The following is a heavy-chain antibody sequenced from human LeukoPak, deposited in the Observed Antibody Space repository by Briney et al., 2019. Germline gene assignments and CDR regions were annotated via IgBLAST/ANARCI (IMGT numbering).Heavy chain of an antibody. D-gene: IGHD4-17*01. Sequence: SETLSLTCTVSGGSISNYYWSWIRQPPGKGLEWIGYIYYSGSTNYNPSLKSRVTISVDTSKNQLSLKLSSVTAADTAVYYCAKVGAYGDYARHDYWGQGTLVTVS. CDR2: IYYSGST. CDR1: GGSISNYY. CDR3: AKVGAYGDYARHDY. J-gene: IGHJ4*02. V-gene: IGHV4-59*08.